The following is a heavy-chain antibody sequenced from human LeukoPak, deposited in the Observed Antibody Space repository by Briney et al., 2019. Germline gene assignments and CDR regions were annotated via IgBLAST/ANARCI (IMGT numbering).Heavy chain of an antibody. V-gene: IGHV3-64*01. D-gene: IGHD3-10*01. Sequence: GGSLRLSCAASGFTFTSYAMHWVRQAPGKGLEYVSAISSNGDNTYYANSVKGRFTISRDNAKNSLYLQMNSLRAEDTAVYYCARDRIRGLDYWGQGTLVTVSS. CDR1: GFTFTSYA. CDR3: ARDRIRGLDY. J-gene: IGHJ4*02. CDR2: ISSNGDNT.